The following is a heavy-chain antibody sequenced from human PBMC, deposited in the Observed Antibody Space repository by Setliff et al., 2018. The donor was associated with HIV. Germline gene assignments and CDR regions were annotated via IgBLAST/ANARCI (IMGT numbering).Heavy chain of an antibody. CDR2: INPSDGTT. D-gene: IGHD3-10*01. CDR1: GYTFTSYA. CDR3: VRERVGGYFDY. Sequence: ASVKVSCKASGYTFTSYAMNWVRQAPGQGLEWMGWINPSDGTTNYAQNFQGRFTMTRDTTTNTVYMELSSLRAEDTAVYYCVRERVGGYFDYWGQGTLVTVSS. V-gene: IGHV1-46*03. J-gene: IGHJ4*02.